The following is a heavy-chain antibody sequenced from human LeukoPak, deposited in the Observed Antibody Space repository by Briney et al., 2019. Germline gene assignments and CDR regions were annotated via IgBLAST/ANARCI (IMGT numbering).Heavy chain of an antibody. CDR3: ARDSYSDYVGDWFDP. Sequence: ASLKVSCKASGYTLAAYFIHWVRQSPGQGLEWMGWINPNSGGIKYAQKFQGRVTMTRDTSISTPYMELSRLRSDDTAVYYCARDSYSDYVGDWFDPWGHGTLVTVSS. J-gene: IGHJ5*02. D-gene: IGHD4-11*01. V-gene: IGHV1-2*02. CDR1: GYTLAAYF. CDR2: INPNSGGI.